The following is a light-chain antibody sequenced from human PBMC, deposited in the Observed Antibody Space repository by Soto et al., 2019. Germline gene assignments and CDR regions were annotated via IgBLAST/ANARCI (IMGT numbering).Light chain of an antibody. CDR2: EVT. J-gene: IGLJ2*01. Sequence: QSVLTQPPSASGSRGQSVTISCTGTASDVGGYTYVSWYQQHPGKAPKLLIYEVTERPSGVPDRFSGSKSGNTASLTVSGLQAEDEADYYCSSYTGSNIVFGGGTKLTVL. CDR3: SSYTGSNIV. CDR1: ASDVGGYTY. V-gene: IGLV2-8*01.